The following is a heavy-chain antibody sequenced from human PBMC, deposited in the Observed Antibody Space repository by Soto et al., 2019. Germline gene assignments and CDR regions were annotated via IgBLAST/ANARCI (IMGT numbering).Heavy chain of an antibody. CDR2: IWYDGSDK. CDR3: ARDARRGVDYFDY. CDR1: GFTFSNYG. Sequence: QVQLVESGGGVVQPGRSLRLSCVVSGFTFSNYGMHWVRQAPGKGLEWVAVIWYDGSDKYYADTVKGRFTISRDNSKNTLYLQMNSLRAEDTAVYYCARDARRGVDYFDYWGQGTLVSVSS. D-gene: IGHD3-10*01. V-gene: IGHV3-33*01. J-gene: IGHJ4*02.